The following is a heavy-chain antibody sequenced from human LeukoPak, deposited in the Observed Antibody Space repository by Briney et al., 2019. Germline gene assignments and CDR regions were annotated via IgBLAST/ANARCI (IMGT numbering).Heavy chain of an antibody. CDR2: ISSSGSTI. V-gene: IGHV3-11*01. CDR3: ARAGLTGPYYYYGMDV. Sequence: GGSLRLSCAASGFTFSDYYMSWIRQAPGKGLEWVSYISSSGSTIYYADSVKGRFTISRDNAKNSLYLQMNSLRAEDTAVYYCARAGLTGPYYYYGMDVWGQGTTVTVSS. J-gene: IGHJ6*02. D-gene: IGHD3-9*01. CDR1: GFTFSDYY.